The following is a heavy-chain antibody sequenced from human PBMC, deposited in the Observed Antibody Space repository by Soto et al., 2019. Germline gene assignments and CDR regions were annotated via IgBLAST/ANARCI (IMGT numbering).Heavy chain of an antibody. V-gene: IGHV4-34*01. D-gene: IGHD2-15*01. J-gene: IGHJ4*02. CDR1: GGSFSGYY. CDR2: INHSGST. CDR3: ARAFVVVAATVSFFFDY. Sequence: PSETLSLTCAVYGGSFSGYYWSWIRQPPGKGLEWIGEINHSGSTNYNPSLKSRVTISVDTSKNQFSLKLSSVTAADTAVYYCARAFVVVAATVSFFFDYWGQGTLVTVSS.